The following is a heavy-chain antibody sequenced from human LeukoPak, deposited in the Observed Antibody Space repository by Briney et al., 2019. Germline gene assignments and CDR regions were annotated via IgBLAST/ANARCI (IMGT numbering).Heavy chain of an antibody. J-gene: IGHJ6*02. D-gene: IGHD4-17*01. CDR3: ARSYGDYADYYYYYGMDV. CDR1: GGSISSYY. V-gene: IGHV4-59*08. CDR2: IYYSGST. Sequence: PSETLSLTCTVSGGSISSYYWSWIRQPPGNGLEWIGYIYYSGSTNYNPSLKSRVTISVDTSKNQFSLKLSSVTAADTAVYYCARSYGDYADYYYYYGMDVWGQGTTVTVSS.